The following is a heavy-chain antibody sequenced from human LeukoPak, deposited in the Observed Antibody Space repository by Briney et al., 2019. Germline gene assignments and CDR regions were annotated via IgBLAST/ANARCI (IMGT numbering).Heavy chain of an antibody. CDR2: IYYSGST. CDR3: ARAHVGGPYYFDS. CDR1: GGSNSSYY. Sequence: SETLSLTCTVSGGSNSSYYWSWIRQPPGKGLEWIGYIYYSGSTNYKPSLKSRVTISVDTSKNQFSLKVNSITAADTAVYYCARAHVGGPYYFDSWGQGTLVTVSS. J-gene: IGHJ4*02. D-gene: IGHD2-15*01. V-gene: IGHV4-59*12.